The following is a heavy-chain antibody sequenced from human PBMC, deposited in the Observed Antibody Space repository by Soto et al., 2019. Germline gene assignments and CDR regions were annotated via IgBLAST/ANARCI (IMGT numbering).Heavy chain of an antibody. CDR3: ARGLGLYCSGGSCYFDY. Sequence: GGSLRLSCAASGFTFSTYGMHWVRQAPGKGLEWVAATSYDGSNKYYADSVKGRFTISRDISKNTLYLQMNSLRAEDTAVYYCARGLGLYCSGGSCYFDYWGQGTLVTVSS. V-gene: IGHV3-30*03. CDR1: GFTFSTYG. D-gene: IGHD2-15*01. J-gene: IGHJ4*02. CDR2: TSYDGSNK.